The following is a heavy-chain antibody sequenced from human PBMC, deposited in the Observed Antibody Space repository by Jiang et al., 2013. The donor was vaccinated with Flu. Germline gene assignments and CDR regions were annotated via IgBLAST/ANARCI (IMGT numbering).Heavy chain of an antibody. V-gene: IGHV4-61*02. CDR1: SVSINSVLYY. CDR3: VRDNRQGLYGMDV. J-gene: IGHJ6*02. D-gene: IGHD2/OR15-2a*01. Sequence: GLVKPSETLSLTCTVPSVSINSVLYYWTWIRQPAGKGLEWIGRIYRDGSTSYNPSLNNRVFMSLDTSRSRFFLRLTSVTAADTATYYCVRDNRQGLYGMDVWGRGTTVTVSS. CDR2: IYRDGST.